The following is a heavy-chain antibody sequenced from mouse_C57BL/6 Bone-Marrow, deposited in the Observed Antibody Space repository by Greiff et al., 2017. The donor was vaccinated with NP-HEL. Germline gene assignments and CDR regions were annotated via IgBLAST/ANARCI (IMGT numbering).Heavy chain of an antibody. V-gene: IGHV1-72*01. D-gene: IGHD1-1*01. J-gene: IGHJ2*01. CDR2: IDPNSGGT. CDR1: GYTFTSYW. CDR3: ARSETTVVSYFDY. Sequence: KESCKASGYTFTSYWMHWGKQRPGRGLEWIGRIDPNSGGTKYNEKFKSKATLTVDKPSSTAYMQLSSLTSEDSAVYYCARSETTVVSYFDYWGQGTTLTVSS.